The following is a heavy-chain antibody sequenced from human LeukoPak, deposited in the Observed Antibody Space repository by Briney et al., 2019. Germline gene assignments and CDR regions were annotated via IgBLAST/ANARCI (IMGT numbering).Heavy chain of an antibody. D-gene: IGHD5-12*01. Sequence: SETLSLTCTVSGGSISSGDYYWSWIRQPPGKGLEWIGFVYYGGVTKYNPSLMSRVTISVDTSKNQFSLKVKSVTAADTAVYYCARDVDPHYWGQGILVTVSS. J-gene: IGHJ4*02. CDR2: VYYGGVT. CDR3: ARDVDPHY. V-gene: IGHV4-61*08. CDR1: GGSISSGDYY.